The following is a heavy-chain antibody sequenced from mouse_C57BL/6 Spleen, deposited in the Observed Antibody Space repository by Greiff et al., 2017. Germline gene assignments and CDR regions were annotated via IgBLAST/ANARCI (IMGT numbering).Heavy chain of an antibody. J-gene: IGHJ2*01. CDR1: GYTFTNYW. CDR3: ARRDYYGSSFYYFDY. D-gene: IGHD1-1*01. Sequence: QVQLQQSGAELVRPGTSVKMSCKASGYTFTNYWIGWAKQRPGHGLEWIGDIYPGGGYTNYNEKFKGKATLTADKSSSTAYMQFSSLTSEDSANYYCARRDYYGSSFYYFDYWGQGTTLTVSS. CDR2: IYPGGGYT. V-gene: IGHV1-63*01.